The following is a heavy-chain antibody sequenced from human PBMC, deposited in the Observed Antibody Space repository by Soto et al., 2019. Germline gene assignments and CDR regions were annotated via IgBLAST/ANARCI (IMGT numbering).Heavy chain of an antibody. CDR1: GGSISTGGYY. V-gene: IGHV4-31*03. Sequence: SETLSLTCTVSGGSISTGGYYWNWIRQHPGKGLEWIGYIYYSGGTYYNPSLKSRVTISIDTSKNQFSLKLSSVTAADTAVYYCAREAAYYYYGMDVWGQGTTVTVSS. D-gene: IGHD6-25*01. CDR2: IYYSGGT. CDR3: AREAAYYYYGMDV. J-gene: IGHJ6*02.